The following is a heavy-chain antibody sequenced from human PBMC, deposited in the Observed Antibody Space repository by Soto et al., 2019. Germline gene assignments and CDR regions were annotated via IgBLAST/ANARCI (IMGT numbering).Heavy chain of an antibody. J-gene: IGHJ4*02. D-gene: IGHD4-4*01. CDR1: GFSLSTSGVG. V-gene: IGHV2-5*01. CDR3: ARRPRYSNYVDY. Sequence: QITLKESGPTLVKPTQTLTLTCTFSGFSLSTSGVGVGWIRQPPGKALEWLALIYWNDDKSYSPSLKSRLTIAKDTSKNQVVLNMTNMDPVDTATYFCARRPRYSNYVDYWGQGTLVTVAS. CDR2: IYWNDDK.